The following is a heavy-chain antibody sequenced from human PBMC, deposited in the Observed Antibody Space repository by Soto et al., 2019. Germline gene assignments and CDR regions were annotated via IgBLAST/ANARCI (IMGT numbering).Heavy chain of an antibody. CDR1: GYTFTGYY. CDR2: INANSGGT. V-gene: IGHV1-2*02. J-gene: IGHJ5*02. CDR3: ARVAYCSSNSCYPGGWFDP. Sequence: QVHLVQSGAEVKKPGASVKVSCKASGYTFTGYYMHWVRQAPGQGLEWMRWINANSGGTNYAQKFQGRVTMTRDKSISTAYMELSRLRSDDTAVYYCARVAYCSSNSCYPGGWFDPWGQGTLVPVSS. D-gene: IGHD2-2*01.